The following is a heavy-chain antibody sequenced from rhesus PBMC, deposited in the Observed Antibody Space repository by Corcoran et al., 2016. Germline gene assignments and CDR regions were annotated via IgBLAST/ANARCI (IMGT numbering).Heavy chain of an antibody. J-gene: IGHJ4*01. CDR2: IYGSGSST. Sequence: QLQLQESGPGLVKPSETLSVTCAVSGGSISRSYWSWIRQAPGKGLEWIGYIYGSGSSTNYNPSLKSRVTLSVDTSKNQLSLKLSSVTAADTAVYYCASPLRSIDYWGQGVLVTVSS. CDR3: ASPLRSIDY. CDR1: GGSISRSY. V-gene: IGHV4-169*02. D-gene: IGHD4-29*01.